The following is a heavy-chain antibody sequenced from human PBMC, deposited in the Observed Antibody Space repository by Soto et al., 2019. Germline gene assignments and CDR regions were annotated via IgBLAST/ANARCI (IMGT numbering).Heavy chain of an antibody. CDR3: VRGVLS. CDR2: IHHSGST. D-gene: IGHD3-10*01. Sequence: QVQPQESGPGLVKASQTLSLTCNVSGGSISSGGYYWTWIRQHPGKGLEWIGNIHHSGSTFYNPSLKSRVSISVDTSKNRFSLKLSSVTAADTAVYFCVRGVLSWGQGTLVTVSS. V-gene: IGHV4-31*03. J-gene: IGHJ1*01. CDR1: GGSISSGGYY.